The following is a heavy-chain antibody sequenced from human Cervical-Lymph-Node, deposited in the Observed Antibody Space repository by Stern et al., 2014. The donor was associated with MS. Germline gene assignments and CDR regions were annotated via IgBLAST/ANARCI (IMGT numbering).Heavy chain of an antibody. Sequence: DQLVESGSELKKPGASVKVACKASGYTFTSYAMNWVRQAPGQGLEWMGWINTNTGNSTYAQGFTGRFVFSLDTSVNTAYLQISSLKAEDTAIYYCARDFVDSAMVTRSDYLDCWGQGTLVTVSS. D-gene: IGHD5-18*01. J-gene: IGHJ4*02. CDR1: GYTFTSYA. CDR3: ARDFVDSAMVTRSDYLDC. V-gene: IGHV7-4-1*02. CDR2: INTNTGNS.